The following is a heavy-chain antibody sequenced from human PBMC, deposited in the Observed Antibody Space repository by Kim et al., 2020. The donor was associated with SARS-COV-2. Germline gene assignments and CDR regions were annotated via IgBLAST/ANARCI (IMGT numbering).Heavy chain of an antibody. CDR2: ISADDI. D-gene: IGHD3-9*01. CDR3: ARDFDWAFDL. Sequence: GGSLRLSCVASGFALSSYSMNWVRQAPGKGLEWLSYISADDIYYADTVWGRFTISRDNAKNALYLQMNSMRDGDTAVYFCARDFDWAFDLWGQGTLVTVSS. J-gene: IGHJ5*02. CDR1: GFALSSYS. V-gene: IGHV3-21*05.